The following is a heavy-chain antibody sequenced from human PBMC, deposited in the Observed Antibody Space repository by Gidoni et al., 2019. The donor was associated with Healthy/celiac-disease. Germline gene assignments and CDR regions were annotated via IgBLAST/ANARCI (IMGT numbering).Heavy chain of an antibody. CDR2: ISSSGSTI. CDR3: ARVSSGWGVY. Sequence: SYEMNWVGQAPGKGLEWVSYISSSGSTIYYADSVKVLFTISRDNAKNSLYLQMNSLRAEDTAVYYCARVSSGWGVYWGQGTLVTVSS. D-gene: IGHD6-19*01. J-gene: IGHJ4*02. V-gene: IGHV3-48*03. CDR1: SYE.